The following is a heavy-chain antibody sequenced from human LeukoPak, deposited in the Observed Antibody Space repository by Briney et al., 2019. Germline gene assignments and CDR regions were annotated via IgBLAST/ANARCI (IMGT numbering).Heavy chain of an antibody. V-gene: IGHV3-23*01. CDR1: GFTFSSYA. CDR2: ISGSGGST. CDR3: AKEYYDSSGYRRFDDAFDI. J-gene: IGHJ3*02. D-gene: IGHD3-22*01. Sequence: GGSLRLSCAASGFTFSSYAMSWVRQAPGKGLEWVSAISGSGGSTYYADSVKGRFTISRDNSKNTLYLQMNSLRAEDTAVYYCAKEYYDSSGYRRFDDAFDIWGQGTMVTVSS.